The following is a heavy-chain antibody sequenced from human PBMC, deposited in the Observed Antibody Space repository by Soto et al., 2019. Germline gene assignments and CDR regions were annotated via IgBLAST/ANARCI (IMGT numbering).Heavy chain of an antibody. D-gene: IGHD3-3*01. CDR1: GFSLSTSGVG. J-gene: IGHJ4*02. V-gene: IGHV2-5*02. CDR2: IYWDDDK. CDR3: AHSPGLRFLEWFHFDY. Sequence: SGPTLVNPTQTLTLTCTFSGFSLSTSGVGVGWIRQPPGKALEWLALIYWDDDKRYSPSLKSRLTITKDTSKNQVVLTMTNMDLVDTATFSCAHSPGLRFLEWFHFDYWGQGTLVTVSS.